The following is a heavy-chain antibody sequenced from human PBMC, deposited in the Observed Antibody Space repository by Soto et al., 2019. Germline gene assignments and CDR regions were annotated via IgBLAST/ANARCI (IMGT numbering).Heavy chain of an antibody. CDR2: ISGSGGST. D-gene: IGHD3-3*01. CDR3: AKEERITIFGVASDAFDI. CDR1: GFTFSSYA. Sequence: PGGSLRLSCAASGFTFSSYAMSWVRQAPGKGLEWVSAISGSGGSTYYADSVKGRFTISRDNSKNTLYLQMNSLRAEDTAVYYCAKEERITIFGVASDAFDIWGQGTMVTVSS. J-gene: IGHJ3*02. V-gene: IGHV3-23*01.